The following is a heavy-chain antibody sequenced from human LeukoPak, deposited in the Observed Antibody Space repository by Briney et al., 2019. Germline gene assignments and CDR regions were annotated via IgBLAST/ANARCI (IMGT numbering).Heavy chain of an antibody. D-gene: IGHD1-7*01. CDR3: ARDPSQLELLISDY. CDR1: GFTFSSYA. Sequence: GGSLRLSCAASGFTFSSYAMSWVRQAPGKGLEWVANIKQDGSEKYYVDSVKGRFTISRDNAKNSLYLQMNSLRAEDTAVYYCARDPSQLELLISDYWGQGTLVTVSS. CDR2: IKQDGSEK. J-gene: IGHJ4*02. V-gene: IGHV3-7*01.